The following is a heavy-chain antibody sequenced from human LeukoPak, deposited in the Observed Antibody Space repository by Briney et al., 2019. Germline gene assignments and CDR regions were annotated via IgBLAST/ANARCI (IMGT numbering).Heavy chain of an antibody. CDR2: ISGSGGST. Sequence: GGSLRLSCAASGFTFTTYAMNWVRLAPGKGLEWVSVISGSGGSTYYADSVKGRFTISRDNSKNTLYLEVNSLRAEDTAVYYCATAFYFDSSGPYWYFDLWGRGTLVTVSS. D-gene: IGHD3-22*01. J-gene: IGHJ2*01. CDR3: ATAFYFDSSGPYWYFDL. CDR1: GFTFTTYA. V-gene: IGHV3-23*01.